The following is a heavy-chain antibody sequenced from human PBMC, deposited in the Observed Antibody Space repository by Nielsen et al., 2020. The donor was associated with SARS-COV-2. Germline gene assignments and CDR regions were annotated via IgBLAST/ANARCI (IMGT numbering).Heavy chain of an antibody. CDR1: GFIFSNFA. D-gene: IGHD1-26*01. CDR2: IDGSVGNT. V-gene: IGHV3-23*01. J-gene: IGHJ6*02. Sequence: GESLKISCPASGFIFSNFAMSWVRQAPGKGLEWVSSIDGSVGNTVYADSVKGRFIVSRDNSRNTLYLQMNSLRVEDTAVYYCVKWVELDFGYYYYGMDVWGQGTTVTVSS. CDR3: VKWVELDFGYYYYGMDV.